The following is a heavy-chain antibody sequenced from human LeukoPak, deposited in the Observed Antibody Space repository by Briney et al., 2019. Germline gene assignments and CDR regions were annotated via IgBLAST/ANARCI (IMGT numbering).Heavy chain of an antibody. CDR2: IYSGGST. CDR1: GFTVSSNY. Sequence: GGSLRLSCAASGFTVSSNYMSWVRQAPGKGLEWVSIIYSGGSTYYADSVKGRFTISRHNSKNTLYLQMNSLRAEDTAVYYCARGSALWAYYFDYWGQGTLVTVPS. J-gene: IGHJ4*02. V-gene: IGHV3-53*01. D-gene: IGHD5-18*01. CDR3: ARGSALWAYYFDY.